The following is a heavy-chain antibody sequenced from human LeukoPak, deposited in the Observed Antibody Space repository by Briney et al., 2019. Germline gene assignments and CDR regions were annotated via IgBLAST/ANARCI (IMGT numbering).Heavy chain of an antibody. CDR3: ARDDYGVFDAFDV. Sequence: PSETLSLTCTVSGGSITSHFWTWIRQAPGKGLEWVGYVSKSGSTNYNPSLQSRITISVDTSKNQFFLKLTSMTAADTAVYSCARDDYGVFDAFDVWGQGTVVTVSS. CDR2: VSKSGST. V-gene: IGHV4-4*08. CDR1: GGSITSHF. J-gene: IGHJ3*01. D-gene: IGHD3-16*01.